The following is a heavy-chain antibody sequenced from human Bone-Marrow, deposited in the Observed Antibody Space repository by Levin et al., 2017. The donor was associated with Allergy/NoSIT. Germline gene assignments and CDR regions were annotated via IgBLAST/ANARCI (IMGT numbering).Heavy chain of an antibody. D-gene: IGHD3-22*01. Sequence: GESLKISCAASGFTFSTYAMTWVRQAPGKGLEWICSISGCGSITYYGDSVKGRVTISRDNSRDTLYLQMSRLRAEDTAVYFCAKDRDSSSARAYGLDVWGQGTTVTVSS. CDR2: ISGCGSIT. J-gene: IGHJ6*02. CDR3: AKDRDSSSARAYGLDV. V-gene: IGHV3-23*02. CDR1: GFTFSTYA.